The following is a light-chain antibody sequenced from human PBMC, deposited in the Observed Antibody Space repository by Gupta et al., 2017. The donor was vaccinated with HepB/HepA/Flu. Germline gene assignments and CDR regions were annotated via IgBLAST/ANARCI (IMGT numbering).Light chain of an antibody. Sequence: DIVMTQSPDSLAMSLGARATINCKSSQSVLYSSNNKNYLAWYQQKPGQPPKLLIYWASTRESGVPDRFSGSGSGTDFTLTISSLQAEDVAVYYCQQYYSTSYTFGQGTKLEIK. J-gene: IGKJ2*01. CDR3: QQYYSTSYT. CDR1: QSVLYSSNNKNY. CDR2: WAS. V-gene: IGKV4-1*01.